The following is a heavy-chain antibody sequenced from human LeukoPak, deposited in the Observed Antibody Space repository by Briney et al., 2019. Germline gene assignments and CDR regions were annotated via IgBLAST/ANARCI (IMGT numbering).Heavy chain of an antibody. CDR3: ARGNYAGANWFDP. CDR1: GGTFSSYA. CDR2: IIPIFGTA. D-gene: IGHD1-7*01. J-gene: IGHJ5*02. Sequence: GASVKVSCKASGGTFSSYAISWVRQAPGQGLEWMGGIIPIFGTANYAQKFQGRVTITTDESTSTAYMELSSLRSEDTAVYYCARGNYAGANWFDPWGQGTLVTVSS. V-gene: IGHV1-69*05.